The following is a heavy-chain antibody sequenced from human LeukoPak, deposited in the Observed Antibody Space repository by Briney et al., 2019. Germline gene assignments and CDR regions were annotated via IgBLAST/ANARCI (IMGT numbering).Heavy chain of an antibody. J-gene: IGHJ4*02. CDR1: GFSFSSYW. Sequence: GGSLRLSCAASGFSFSSYWMNWVRQAPGKGLEWVANIKADGSGKYYVDSVKGRFTISRDNAKNSLYLQMISLRAEDTAVYYCARGLSVAVPGVFDYWGQGTLVTVSS. V-gene: IGHV3-7*01. D-gene: IGHD6-19*01. CDR3: ARGLSVAVPGVFDY. CDR2: IKADGSGK.